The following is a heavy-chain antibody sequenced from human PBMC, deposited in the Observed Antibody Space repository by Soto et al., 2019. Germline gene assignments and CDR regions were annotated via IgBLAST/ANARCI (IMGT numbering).Heavy chain of an antibody. V-gene: IGHV4-39*07. CDR3: ARDISGSYEYGMDV. J-gene: IGHJ6*02. Sequence: GSLRLSCTVSGGSISSSSYYWGWIRQPPGKGLEWIGSIYYSGSTYYNPSLKSRVTISVDTSKNQFSLKLSSVTAADTAVYYCARDISGSYEYGMDVWGQGTTVTVSS. D-gene: IGHD1-26*01. CDR1: GGSISSSSYY. CDR2: IYYSGST.